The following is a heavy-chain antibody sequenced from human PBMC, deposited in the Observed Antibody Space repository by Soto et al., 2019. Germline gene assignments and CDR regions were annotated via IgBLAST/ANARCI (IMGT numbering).Heavy chain of an antibody. V-gene: IGHV3-53*01. J-gene: IGHJ3*02. CDR2: IYSGGST. D-gene: IGHD3-22*01. Sequence: PGGSLTPSCAASGFTGSRNYIIWVPRAPGRGLEWVSVIYSGGSTYYADSVKGGFTISRDNSKSTLYLQMNSLRAEDTAVYYCARGWADYYDSSGFDAFDIWGQGTMVTVSS. CDR3: ARGWADYYDSSGFDAFDI. CDR1: GFTGSRNY.